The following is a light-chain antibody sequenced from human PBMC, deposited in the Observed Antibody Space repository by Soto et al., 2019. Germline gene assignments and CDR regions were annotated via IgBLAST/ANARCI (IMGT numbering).Light chain of an antibody. CDR3: CSYAGSSTSWV. Sequence: QSALTQPASVSGSPGQSITISCPGTSSDAGNYNFVSWYQQHPGKAPKVIIYEDSTRPSGVSNRISGSKSGNTASLTISGLQAEDEADYDCCSYAGSSTSWVFGGGTKLTVL. V-gene: IGLV2-23*01. CDR2: EDS. CDR1: SSDAGNYNF. J-gene: IGLJ3*02.